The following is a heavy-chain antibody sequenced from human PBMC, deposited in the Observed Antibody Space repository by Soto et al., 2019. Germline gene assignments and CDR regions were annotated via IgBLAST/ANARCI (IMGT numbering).Heavy chain of an antibody. J-gene: IGHJ5*02. CDR3: AKDAVSGDGIWLMDS. V-gene: IGHV3-23*01. CDR2: LLRSGSTA. D-gene: IGHD4-17*01. Sequence: GGSLRLSCAASGFTFSNYSMTWARQAPGKGLEWVSSLLRSGSTAYYADSVRGRFTISSDTSANSLYLQMDSLRAEDTAIYYCAKDAVSGDGIWLMDSWGQGTVVTVSS. CDR1: GFTFSNYS.